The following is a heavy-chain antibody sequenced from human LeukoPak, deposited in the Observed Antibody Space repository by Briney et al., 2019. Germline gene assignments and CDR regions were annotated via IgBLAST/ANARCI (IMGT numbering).Heavy chain of an antibody. CDR1: GYTFTSYG. D-gene: IGHD6-19*01. J-gene: IGHJ4*02. CDR2: IIPIFGTA. Sequence: SVNVSCKASGYTFTSYGISWVRQAPGQGLEWMGGIIPIFGTANYAQKFQGRVTITADESTSTAYMELSSLRSEDTAVYYCAREPIIAVAGWGPFDYWGQGTLVTVSS. CDR3: AREPIIAVAGWGPFDY. V-gene: IGHV1-69*13.